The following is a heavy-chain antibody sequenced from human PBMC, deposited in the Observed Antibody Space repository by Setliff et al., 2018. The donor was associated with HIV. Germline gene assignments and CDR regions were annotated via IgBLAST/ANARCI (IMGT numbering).Heavy chain of an antibody. CDR3: ARHWYSISWYHVFDI. J-gene: IGHJ3*02. CDR1: GGSISSYY. V-gene: IGHV4-59*08. D-gene: IGHD6-13*01. Sequence: SETLSLTCTVSGGSISSYYCSWIRQPPGKGLEWIGYIYYSGTTNYNPSLKSRVTISVDTSKNQFSLKLSSGTAADTAVYYCARHWYSISWYHVFDIWGHGTMVTVSS. CDR2: IYYSGTT.